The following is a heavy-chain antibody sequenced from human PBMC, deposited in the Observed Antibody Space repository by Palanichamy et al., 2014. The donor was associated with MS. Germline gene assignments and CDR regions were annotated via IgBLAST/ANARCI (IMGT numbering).Heavy chain of an antibody. V-gene: IGHV3-30*04. J-gene: IGHJ6*02. Sequence: QVQLVESGGGVVQPGRSLRLSCAASGFTFSSYTMHWVRQAPGKGLEWVAVISYDGNNKYYADSVKGRFTISRDNSKNTLSLQMNSLRAEDTAVYYCARGGVAGSRSGYYYGMDVWGQGTTVTVSS. CDR1: GFTFSSYT. CDR2: ISYDGNNK. D-gene: IGHD6-19*01. CDR3: ARGGVAGSRSGYYYGMDV.